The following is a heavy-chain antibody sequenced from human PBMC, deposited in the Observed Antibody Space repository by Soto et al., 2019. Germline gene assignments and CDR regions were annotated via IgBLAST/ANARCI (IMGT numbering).Heavy chain of an antibody. CDR2: IYPGDSDT. D-gene: IGHD3-10*02. CDR3: ARWEGYDVIDSHYGTDV. CDR1: GYSFTSYW. J-gene: IGHJ6*02. V-gene: IGHV5-51*01. Sequence: GESLKISCKGSGYSFTSYWIGWVRQMPGKGLEWMGIIYPGDSDTRYSPSFQGQVTISADKSISTAYLQWSSLKASDTAMYYCARWEGYDVIDSHYGTDVWGQGTTVTVSS.